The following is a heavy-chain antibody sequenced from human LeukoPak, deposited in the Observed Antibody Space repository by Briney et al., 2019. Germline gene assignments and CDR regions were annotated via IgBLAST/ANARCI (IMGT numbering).Heavy chain of an antibody. CDR1: GGSFSGYY. J-gene: IGHJ3*02. V-gene: IGHV4-34*01. CDR2: IYHSGST. Sequence: SETLSLTCAVYGGSFSGYYWSWIRQPPGKGLEWIGEIYHSGSTNYNPSLKSRVTISVDKSKNQFSLKLSSVTAADTAVYYCARTTGLDAFDIWGQGTMVTVSS. D-gene: IGHD1-1*01. CDR3: ARTTGLDAFDI.